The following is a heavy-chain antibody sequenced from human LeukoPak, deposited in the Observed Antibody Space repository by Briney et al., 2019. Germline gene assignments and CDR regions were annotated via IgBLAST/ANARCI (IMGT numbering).Heavy chain of an antibody. V-gene: IGHV3-74*01. CDR1: GFTFSSYW. CDR2: INSDGSST. D-gene: IGHD3-10*01. Sequence: GGSLRLSCAASGFTFSSYWMHWVRQAPGQGLVWVSRINSDGSSTSYADSVKGRFTISRDNAKNTLYLQMNSLRAEDTAVYYCAREGVGYYGSAGYFDYWGQGTLVTVSS. CDR3: AREGVGYYGSAGYFDY. J-gene: IGHJ4*02.